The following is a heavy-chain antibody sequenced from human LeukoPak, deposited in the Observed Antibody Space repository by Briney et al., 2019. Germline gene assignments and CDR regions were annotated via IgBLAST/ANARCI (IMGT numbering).Heavy chain of an antibody. CDR1: GFTFTNYW. CDR3: ARGGLKGYHYSGMAV. CDR2: LNSDETNT. J-gene: IGHJ6*02. Sequence: PGGSLRLSCAASGFTFTNYWMHWVRQAPGKGLVWVSRLNSDETNTNYADSVKGRFTISRDNAKNTLYLQMNSLRAEDTAVYYCARGGLKGYHYSGMAVWGQGTTVTVSS. V-gene: IGHV3-74*01.